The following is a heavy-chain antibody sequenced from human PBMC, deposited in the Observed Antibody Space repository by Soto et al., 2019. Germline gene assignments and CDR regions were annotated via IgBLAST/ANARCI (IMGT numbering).Heavy chain of an antibody. CDR3: ATRGEKSCGGDCYYYYYYGMDV. CDR1: GGSFSGYY. D-gene: IGHD2-21*02. Sequence: SSETLSLTCAVYGGSFSGYYWSWIRQPPGKGLEWIGEINHSGSTNYNPSLKSRVTISVDTSKNQFSLKLSSVTAADTAVYYCATRGEKSCGGDCYYYYYYGMDVWGQGTTVTVSS. V-gene: IGHV4-34*01. CDR2: INHSGST. J-gene: IGHJ6*02.